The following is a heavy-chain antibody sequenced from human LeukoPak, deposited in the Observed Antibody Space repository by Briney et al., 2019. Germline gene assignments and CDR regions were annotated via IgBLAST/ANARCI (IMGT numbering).Heavy chain of an antibody. J-gene: IGHJ6*04. V-gene: IGHV3-21*01. CDR3: ARDDASTARASGMDV. CDR2: ISRDSAFV. D-gene: IGHD6-6*01. CDR1: GVTFSAYD. Sequence: AGGSLRLSCAASGVTFSAYDMNWVRQAPGKGLEWVSYISRDSAFVYYADSVKGGLTISRDNAKNSLYLQMESLRGEDTAVYYCARDDASTARASGMDVWGIGTTVTVSS.